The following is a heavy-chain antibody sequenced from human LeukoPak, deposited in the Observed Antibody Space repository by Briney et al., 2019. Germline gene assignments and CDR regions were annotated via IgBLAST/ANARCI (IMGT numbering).Heavy chain of an antibody. CDR1: GFTVSSNY. Sequence: GGSLRLSCAASGFTVSSNYMSWVRQAPGKGLEWVSVIYSGGSTYYADSVKGRFTISRDNSKNTLYLQMNSLRAEDTAVYYCARGIRPPGYYDSSGYYFDYWGQGTLVTVSS. D-gene: IGHD3-22*01. J-gene: IGHJ4*02. CDR3: ARGIRPPGYYDSSGYYFDY. V-gene: IGHV3-53*01. CDR2: IYSGGST.